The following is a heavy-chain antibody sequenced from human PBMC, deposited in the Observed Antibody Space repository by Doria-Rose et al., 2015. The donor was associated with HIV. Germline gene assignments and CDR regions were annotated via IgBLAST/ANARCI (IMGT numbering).Heavy chain of an antibody. D-gene: IGHD1-26*01. J-gene: IGHJ6*02. Sequence: SWVRQAPGQGLEWMGGIIPIFGTANYAQKFQGRVTITADESTSTAYMELTSLRSEDTAVYYCARDGATDYYYYGMDVWGQGTTVTVSS. CDR3: ARDGATDYYYYGMDV. V-gene: IGHV1-69*01. CDR2: IIPIFGTA.